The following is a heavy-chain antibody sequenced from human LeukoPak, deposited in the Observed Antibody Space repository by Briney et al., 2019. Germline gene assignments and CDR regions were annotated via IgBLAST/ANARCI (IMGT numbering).Heavy chain of an antibody. CDR1: GFTFSTYA. J-gene: IGHJ3*02. CDR2: IKSKTDGGTT. D-gene: IGHD6-13*01. CDR3: TTHESSRSPDGFDI. Sequence: GGSLRLSCAASGFTFSTYAMHWVRQAPGKGLEWVGRIKSKTDGGTTDYAAPVKGRFTISRDDSKNTLSLQMRSLKTEDTAIYYCTTHESSRSPDGFDIWGQGTMVTVSS. V-gene: IGHV3-15*01.